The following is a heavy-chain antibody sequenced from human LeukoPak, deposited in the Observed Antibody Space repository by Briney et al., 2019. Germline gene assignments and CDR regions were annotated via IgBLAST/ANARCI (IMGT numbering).Heavy chain of an antibody. D-gene: IGHD3-22*01. CDR2: IYTSGST. CDR3: AREGSAKYYDSSGYSSY. J-gene: IGHJ4*02. Sequence: PSETLSLTCTVSGGSISSYYWSWIRQPAGKGLEWIGRIYTSGSTNYNPSLKSRVTMSVDTSKNQFSLKLSSVTAADTAVYYCAREGSAKYYDSSGYSSYWGQGTLVTVSS. CDR1: GGSISSYY. V-gene: IGHV4-4*07.